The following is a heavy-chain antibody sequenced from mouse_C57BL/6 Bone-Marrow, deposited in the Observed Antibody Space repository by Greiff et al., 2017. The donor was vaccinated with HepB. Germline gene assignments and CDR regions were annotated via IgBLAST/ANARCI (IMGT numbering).Heavy chain of an antibody. CDR1: GFTFSDYY. CDR3: ARVRKDWRFYYYGSSYYFDY. V-gene: IGHV5-16*01. J-gene: IGHJ2*01. CDR2: INYDGSST. D-gene: IGHD1-1*01. Sequence: EVNLVESEGGLVQPGSSMKLSCTASGFTFSDYYMAWVRQVPEKGLEWVANINYDGSSTYYLDSLKSRFIISRDNAKNILYLQMSSLKSEDTATYYCARVRKDWRFYYYGSSYYFDYWGQGTTLTVSS.